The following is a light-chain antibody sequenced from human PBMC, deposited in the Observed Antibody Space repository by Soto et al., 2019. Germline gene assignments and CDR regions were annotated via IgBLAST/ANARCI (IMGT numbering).Light chain of an antibody. CDR2: AAS. CDR1: QSISSN. V-gene: IGKV1-39*01. Sequence: DIQMTQSPSSLSASVGDRVSITCRASQSISSNLNWYQQKPGKAPKLLIYAASSLQSGVPSRFSGSGSGTDFTLTISSLQPEDFATYYCQQSGTFGGGTKVHIK. J-gene: IGKJ4*01. CDR3: QQSGT.